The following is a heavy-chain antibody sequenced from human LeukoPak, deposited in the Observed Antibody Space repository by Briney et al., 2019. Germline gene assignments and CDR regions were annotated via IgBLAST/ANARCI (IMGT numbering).Heavy chain of an antibody. CDR2: IYYSGST. Sequence: SETLSLTCTVSGGSLSSYYWSWIRQPPGKGLEWIVYIYYSGSTNYNPSLKSRVTISVDTSKNQFSLNLSAVTAADTAVYYCARHPHIAAAVDSWGQGTLVTVSS. CDR1: GGSLSSYY. D-gene: IGHD6-13*01. V-gene: IGHV4-59*08. J-gene: IGHJ4*02. CDR3: ARHPHIAAAVDS.